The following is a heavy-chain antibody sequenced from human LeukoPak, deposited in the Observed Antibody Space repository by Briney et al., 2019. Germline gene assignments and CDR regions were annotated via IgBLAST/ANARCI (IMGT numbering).Heavy chain of an antibody. CDR3: AKALTDSRGTLVFYFDY. CDR2: ISGSGGST. J-gene: IGHJ4*02. D-gene: IGHD1-1*01. Sequence: GGSLRLSCAASGFTFSSYAMSWVRQAPGKGLEWVSAISGSGGSTYYADSVKGRFTISRDNSKNTLYLQMNSLRAEDTAVYYCAKALTDSRGTLVFYFDYWGQGTLVTVSS. CDR1: GFTFSSYA. V-gene: IGHV3-23*01.